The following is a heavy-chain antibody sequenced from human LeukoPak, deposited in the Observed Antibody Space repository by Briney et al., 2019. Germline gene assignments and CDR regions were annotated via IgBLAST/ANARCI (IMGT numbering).Heavy chain of an antibody. V-gene: IGHV4-61*02. D-gene: IGHD3-9*01. CDR3: ARQYIDILTGYHRGELYWYFDL. CDR2: IYTSGST. CDR1: GGSISSGSYY. J-gene: IGHJ2*01. Sequence: SETMSLTCTVSGGSISSGSYYWSWIRQPAGKGLEWIGRIYTSGSTNYNPSLKSRVTISVDTSKNQFSLKLSSVTAADTAVYYCARQYIDILTGYHRGELYWYFDLWGRGTLVTVSS.